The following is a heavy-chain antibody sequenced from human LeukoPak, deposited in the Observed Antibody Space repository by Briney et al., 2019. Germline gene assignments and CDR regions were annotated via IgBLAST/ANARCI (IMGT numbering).Heavy chain of an antibody. CDR1: GDSVSSHTSA. D-gene: IGHD6-13*01. Sequence: SQTLSLTFAISGDSVSSHTSAWNWIRQSPSRGLEWLGRTYYRSKWYHDYALSVKSRISIFPDTSKNQFSLQLSSVTPEDTAVYYCARDWQWQQLDGDAFDIWGQGTMVTVSS. J-gene: IGHJ3*02. CDR3: ARDWQWQQLDGDAFDI. CDR2: TYYRSKWYH. V-gene: IGHV6-1*01.